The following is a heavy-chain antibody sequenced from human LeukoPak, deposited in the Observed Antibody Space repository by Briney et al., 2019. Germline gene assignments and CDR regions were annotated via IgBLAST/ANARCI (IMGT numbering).Heavy chain of an antibody. J-gene: IGHJ4*02. D-gene: IGHD2-21*02. V-gene: IGHV3-23*01. CDR1: GFTFSTYA. CDR3: AKFDRTATYFDY. Sequence: PGGSLRLSCAASGFTFSTYAMGWVRQAPGKGLEWVSASSGGDGSTFNADSVKGRFTSSRDYSKNTLYLQMDTLRAEDTAVYYCAKFDRTATYFDYWGQGTLVTVSS. CDR2: SSGGDGST.